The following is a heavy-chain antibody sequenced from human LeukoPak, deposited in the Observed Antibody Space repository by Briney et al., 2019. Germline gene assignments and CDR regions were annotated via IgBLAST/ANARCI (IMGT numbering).Heavy chain of an antibody. CDR1: GFTFSSYA. J-gene: IGHJ4*02. D-gene: IGHD6-19*01. CDR2: IWYDGSNK. V-gene: IGHV3-33*08. CDR3: ARDNFVAGRTPLFDY. Sequence: PGRSLRLSCAASGFTFSSYAMHWARQAPGKGLEWVAVIWYDGSNKYYADSVKGRFTISRDNSKNTLYLQMNSLRAEDTAVYYCARDNFVAGRTPLFDYWGQGTLVTVSS.